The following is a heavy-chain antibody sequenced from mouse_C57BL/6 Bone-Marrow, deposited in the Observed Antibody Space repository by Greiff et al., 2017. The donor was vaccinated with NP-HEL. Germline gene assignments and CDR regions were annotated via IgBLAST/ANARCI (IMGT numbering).Heavy chain of an antibody. J-gene: IGHJ2*01. Sequence: EVKVVESGGDLVKPGGSLKLSCAASGFTFSSYGMSWVRQTPDKRLEWVATISSGGSYTYSPDSVKGRFTISRDNAKNTLYLQMSSLKSEDTAMDYCAGRGSSYDYWGQGTTLTVSS. CDR1: GFTFSSYG. CDR3: AGRGSSYDY. V-gene: IGHV5-6*02. CDR2: ISSGGSYT. D-gene: IGHD1-1*01.